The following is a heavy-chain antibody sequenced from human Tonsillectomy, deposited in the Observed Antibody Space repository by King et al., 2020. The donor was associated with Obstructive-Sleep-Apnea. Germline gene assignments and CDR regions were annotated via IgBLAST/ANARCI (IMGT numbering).Heavy chain of an antibody. CDR2: IYHSGST. Sequence: QLQESGPGLVKPSGTLSLTCAVSGGSISRSHWWSWVRQPPGKGLEWIGEIYHSGSTNYNPSLKSRVSTSLDKSKNQFSLRLSSMTAADTAVYYCARVKLANDLEGAFDIWGQGTMVTVSS. J-gene: IGHJ3*02. CDR1: GGSISRSHW. V-gene: IGHV4-4*02. CDR3: ARVKLANDLEGAFDI. D-gene: IGHD3-3*01.